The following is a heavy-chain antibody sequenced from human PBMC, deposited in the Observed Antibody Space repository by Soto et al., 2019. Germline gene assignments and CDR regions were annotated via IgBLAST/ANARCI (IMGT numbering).Heavy chain of an antibody. V-gene: IGHV3-11*01. CDR3: ARDLGHYDSSGYFDY. CDR2: ISGSGDVQ. Sequence: LRLSCAASGFTFSDYYMSWIRQAPGKGLEWVSYISGSGDVQYYADSVKGRFTISRDNAKNSLYLQMNSLRAEDTAVYFCARDLGHYDSSGYFDYWGQRTLVTVSS. D-gene: IGHD3-22*01. J-gene: IGHJ4*02. CDR1: GFTFSDYY.